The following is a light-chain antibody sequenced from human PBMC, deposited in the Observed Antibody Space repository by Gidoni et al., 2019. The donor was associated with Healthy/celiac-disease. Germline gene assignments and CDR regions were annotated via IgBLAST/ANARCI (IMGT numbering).Light chain of an antibody. J-gene: IGKJ5*01. CDR1: TDISHD. Sequence: IQMTQSPSSLSASVGDRVTITCQASTDISHDFNWDQQKPGKAPQLLIYDASNFETDFTFTISSLQPEDIATYYCQQYDNLPPTFGQGTRLEIK. CDR3: QQYDNLPPT. CDR2: DAS. V-gene: IGKV1-33*01.